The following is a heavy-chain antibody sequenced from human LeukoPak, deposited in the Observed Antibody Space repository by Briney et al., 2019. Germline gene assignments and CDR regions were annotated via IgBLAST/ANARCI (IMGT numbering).Heavy chain of an antibody. J-gene: IGHJ2*01. D-gene: IGHD2-21*02. CDR2: INHSGST. CDR1: DGSFSDYY. Sequence: SETLSLTCAVYDGSFSDYYWSWIRQPPGRGLEWIGEINHSGSTNYNPSLKSRVTISVDTCKNQFSLKLSSVTAADTAVYYCASCSDNCYLRYFDLWGRGTLVTVSS. CDR3: ASCSDNCYLRYFDL. V-gene: IGHV4-34*01.